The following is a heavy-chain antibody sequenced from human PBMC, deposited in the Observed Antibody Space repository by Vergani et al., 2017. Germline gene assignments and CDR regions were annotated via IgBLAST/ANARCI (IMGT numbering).Heavy chain of an antibody. D-gene: IGHD1-1*01. CDR2: IYPADSDT. J-gene: IGHJ4*02. CDR3: ARHTTYTDS. V-gene: IGHV5-51*01. CDR1: EYRFGNYW. Sequence: EVELVQSGPEMRKPGESLKISCKGSEYRFGNYWIGWVRQMPGKGLEWMGIIYPADSDTRYSPSFQGQVTISAEKSISTAFLQWDSLKASDTALYYCARHTTYTDSWGQGTLVTVSS.